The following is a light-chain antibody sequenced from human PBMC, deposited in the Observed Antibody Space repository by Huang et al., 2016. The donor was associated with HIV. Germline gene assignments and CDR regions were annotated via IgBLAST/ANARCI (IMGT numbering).Light chain of an antibody. J-gene: IGKJ4*01. Sequence: EIVMTQSPATLSVSPGQRVTLSCRANRSVNTNLAWYQQRHGQAPRLLIYGSSTRAPGIPARCSGSGSGTDFSLTISSLQSEDFAVYYCHQYNNWLLSFGGGTRV. CDR1: RSVNTN. V-gene: IGKV3-15*01. CDR2: GSS. CDR3: HQYNNWLLS.